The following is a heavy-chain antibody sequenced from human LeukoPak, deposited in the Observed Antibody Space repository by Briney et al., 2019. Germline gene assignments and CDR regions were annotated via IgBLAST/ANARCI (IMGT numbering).Heavy chain of an antibody. CDR2: IIPIFGTA. CDR3: ARGSPGHDSWSGYPDY. J-gene: IGHJ4*02. Sequence: SVKVSCKASGGTFSSYAISWVRQAPGQGLEWMGGIIPIFGTANYAQKFQGRVTITTDESTSTAYMELSSLRSEDTAVYYCARGSPGHDSWSGYPDYWGQGTLVTVSS. V-gene: IGHV1-69*05. CDR1: GGTFSSYA. D-gene: IGHD3-3*01.